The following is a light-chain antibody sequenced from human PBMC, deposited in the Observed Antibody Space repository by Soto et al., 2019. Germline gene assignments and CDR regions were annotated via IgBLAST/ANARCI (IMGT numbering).Light chain of an antibody. V-gene: IGKV1-33*01. CDR3: QHYDNLPPSI. Sequence: EIQMTQSPSSLSVSVGDRVTITCQASRDIRDFLTWYQQKPGKAPKLLLFEVSNLEEGVPPRFSGSGSGTDFTFYISSLQPEDVATYYCQHYDNLPPSIFGQGTKLDIK. CDR2: EVS. CDR1: RDIRDF. J-gene: IGKJ2*01.